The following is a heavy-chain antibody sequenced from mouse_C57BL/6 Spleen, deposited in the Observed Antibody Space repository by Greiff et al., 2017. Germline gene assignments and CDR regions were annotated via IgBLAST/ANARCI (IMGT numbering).Heavy chain of an antibody. J-gene: IGHJ4*01. CDR1: GYTFTSYW. Sequence: QVQLQQPGAELVKPGASVKLSCKASGYTFTSYWMQWVKQRPGQGLEWIGEIDPSDSYTNYNQKLKGKATLTVDTSSSTAYMQLSSLTSEDSAVYYCASWCRAMDYWGQGTSVTVSS. CDR3: ASWCRAMDY. CDR2: IDPSDSYT. V-gene: IGHV1-50*01. D-gene: IGHD1-1*02.